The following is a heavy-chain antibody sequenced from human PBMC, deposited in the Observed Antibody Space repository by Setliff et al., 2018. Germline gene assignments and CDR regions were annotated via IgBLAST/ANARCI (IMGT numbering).Heavy chain of an antibody. D-gene: IGHD6-13*01. V-gene: IGHV3-20*04. CDR1: GFKFDDHV. Sequence: PGGSLRLSCVASGFKFDDHVMYWVRQVPGKGLEWVSFIYSGGGAAYADSVKCRFSISRDPSKNAVFLQMNTLRVDDTAVYYCARDRRARGSWYTELWGQGTLVTVSS. CDR3: ARDRRARGSWYTEL. CDR2: FIYSGGGA. J-gene: IGHJ4*02.